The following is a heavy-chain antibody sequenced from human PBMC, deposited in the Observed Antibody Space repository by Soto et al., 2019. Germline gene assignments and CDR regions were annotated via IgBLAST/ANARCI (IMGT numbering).Heavy chain of an antibody. V-gene: IGHV1-2*02. CDR1: GYTFTGYY. CDR2: INPNSGGT. J-gene: IGHJ6*02. CDR3: EGPRPQQSSYMRFWSGAPSAHGMDV. D-gene: IGHD3-3*01. Sequence: ASVKVSCKASGYTFTGYYMHWVRQAPGQGLEWMGWINPNSGGTNYAQNFQGRVTMTRDTYISTAYMELSRLRSDDTAVYYCEGPRPQQSSYMRFWSGAPSAHGMDVWGQSTTVTV.